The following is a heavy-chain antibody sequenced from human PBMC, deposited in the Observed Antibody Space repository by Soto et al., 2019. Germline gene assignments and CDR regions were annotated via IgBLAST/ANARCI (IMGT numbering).Heavy chain of an antibody. Sequence: QVQLVQSGAEVKKPGASVKVSCKASGYTFTSYGISWVRQAPGQGLEWMGWISAYNGNTNYAQKLQGRVTMTTDTTTSTAYMELRSLRSDDTAVYYCARRRDSTRGYSGSDYPEYYFDYWGQGTLVTVSS. J-gene: IGHJ4*02. D-gene: IGHD5-12*01. CDR2: ISAYNGNT. V-gene: IGHV1-18*01. CDR1: GYTFTSYG. CDR3: ARRRDSTRGYSGSDYPEYYFDY.